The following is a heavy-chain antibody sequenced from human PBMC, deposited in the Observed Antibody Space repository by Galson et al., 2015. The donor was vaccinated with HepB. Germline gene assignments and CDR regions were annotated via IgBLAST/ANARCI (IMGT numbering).Heavy chain of an antibody. Sequence: SLRLSCAASGFTFSNAWMSWVRQAPGKGLEWVGRIKSKTDGGTTDYAAPVKGRFTISRDDSKNTLYLQMNSLKTEDTAVYYCTTDRHMITFLETSYDYWGQGTLVTVSS. V-gene: IGHV3-15*01. D-gene: IGHD3-16*01. CDR3: TTDRHMITFLETSYDY. CDR1: GFTFSNAW. J-gene: IGHJ4*02. CDR2: IKSKTDGGTT.